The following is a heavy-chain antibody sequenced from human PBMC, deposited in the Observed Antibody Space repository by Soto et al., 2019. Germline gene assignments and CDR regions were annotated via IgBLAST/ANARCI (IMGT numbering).Heavy chain of an antibody. CDR1: GFTVSSNY. CDR3: AREMSTEGGMDV. J-gene: IGHJ6*02. CDR2: IYSGGST. V-gene: IGHV3-53*01. Sequence: VGSLRLSCAASGFTVSSNYMSWVRQAPGKGLEWVSVIYSGGSTYYADSVKGRFTISRDNSKNTLYLQMNSLRAEDTAVYYCAREMSTEGGMDVWGQGTTVTVSS.